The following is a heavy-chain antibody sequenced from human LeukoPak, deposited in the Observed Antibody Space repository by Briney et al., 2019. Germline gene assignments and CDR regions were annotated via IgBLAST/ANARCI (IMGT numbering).Heavy chain of an antibody. J-gene: IGHJ5*02. CDR1: GFTVSDNY. Sequence: PGGSLRLSCAVSGFTVSDNYMSWVRQAPGKGLEWVAVIYSGGTTYYAASVKGRFTISRDSSKNTLDLQMNSLRPEDTAVYFCARDQGCTSATCRNNWFDPWGQGTLVTVSS. CDR2: IYSGGTT. D-gene: IGHD2-2*01. V-gene: IGHV3-53*05. CDR3: ARDQGCTSATCRNNWFDP.